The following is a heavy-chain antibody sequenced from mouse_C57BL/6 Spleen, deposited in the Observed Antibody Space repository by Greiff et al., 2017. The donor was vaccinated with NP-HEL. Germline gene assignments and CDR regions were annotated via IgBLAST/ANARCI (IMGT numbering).Heavy chain of an antibody. D-gene: IGHD3-2*02. J-gene: IGHJ2*01. CDR3: ARSPGSSGYYFDY. V-gene: IGHV1-19*01. Sequence: VQLQQSGPVLVKPGASVKMSCKASGYTFTDYYMNWVKQSHGKSLEWIGVINPYNGGTSYNQKFKGKATLTVDKSSSTAYMELNSLTSEDSAVYYCARSPGSSGYYFDYWGQGTTLTVSS. CDR2: INPYNGGT. CDR1: GYTFTDYY.